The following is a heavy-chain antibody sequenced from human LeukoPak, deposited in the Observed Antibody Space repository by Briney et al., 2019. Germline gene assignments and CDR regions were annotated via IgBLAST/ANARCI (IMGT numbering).Heavy chain of an antibody. V-gene: IGHV3-33*08. Sequence: GGSLRLSCAASGFTFRNYGMHWVRQAPGKGLEWVAVIWYDGSNEGYADSVNVRFTISRENSKNMLYLQMNRLRDEDTAVYYCATNSGTPPSYMNVWGKGTTVSVSS. J-gene: IGHJ6*03. CDR2: IWYDGSNE. D-gene: IGHD1-26*01. CDR3: ATNSGTPPSYMNV. CDR1: GFTFRNYG.